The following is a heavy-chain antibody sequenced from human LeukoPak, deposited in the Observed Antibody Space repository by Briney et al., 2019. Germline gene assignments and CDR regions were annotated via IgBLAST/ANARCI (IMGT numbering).Heavy chain of an antibody. CDR1: GGSFSGYY. V-gene: IGHV4-34*01. CDR2: INHSGST. D-gene: IGHD3-22*01. CDR3: ARGRWNHHDSSGYSSWFDP. Sequence: SETLSLTCAVYGGSFSGYYWSWIRQPPGKGLEWIGEINHSGSTNYNPSLKSRVTISVDTSKNQFSLKLSSVTAADTAVYYCARGRWNHHDSSGYSSWFDPWGQGTLVTVSS. J-gene: IGHJ5*02.